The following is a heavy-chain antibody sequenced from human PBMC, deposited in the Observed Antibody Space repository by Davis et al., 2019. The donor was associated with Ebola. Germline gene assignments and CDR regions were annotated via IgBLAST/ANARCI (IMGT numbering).Heavy chain of an antibody. V-gene: IGHV5-51*01. J-gene: IGHJ4*02. Sequence: PGGSLRLSCNGSGYTFTTYWIGLVRQMPGKGVGWVAIIYPGDSDTRYSPSFQDQVTITADKSISTAYLQWSSLKASDTAMYYCARSPGGTAALVTLWGQGTLVTVSS. CDR2: IYPGDSDT. D-gene: IGHD3-16*01. CDR1: GYTFTTYW. CDR3: ARSPGGTAALVTL.